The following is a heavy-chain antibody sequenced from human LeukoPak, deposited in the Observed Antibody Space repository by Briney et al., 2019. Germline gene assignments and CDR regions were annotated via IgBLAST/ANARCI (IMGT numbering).Heavy chain of an antibody. J-gene: IGHJ4*02. D-gene: IGHD3-22*01. CDR2: ISDRGGST. CDR1: GITLSNYG. Sequence: GGSLRLSCVVSGITLSNYGMSWVRQAPGKGLEWVAGISDRGGSTNYADSVKGRFTISRDNSKNTLYLQMNSLRAEDTAVYYCAKESGDDSSGYYEVFDYWGQGTLVTVSS. V-gene: IGHV3-23*01. CDR3: AKESGDDSSGYYEVFDY.